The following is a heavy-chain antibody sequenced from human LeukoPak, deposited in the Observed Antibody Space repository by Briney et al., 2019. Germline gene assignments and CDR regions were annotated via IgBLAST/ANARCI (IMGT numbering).Heavy chain of an antibody. D-gene: IGHD5-18*01. CDR2: IYYSGST. J-gene: IGHJ4*02. CDR3: ARTRGYSYGFDY. Sequence: SETLSLTCTVSGGSISSSSYYWGWIRQPPGKGLEWIGSIYYSGSTYYNPSLKSRVTISVDKSKNQFSLKLSSVTAADTAVYYCARTRGYSYGFDYWGQGTLVTVSS. CDR1: GGSISSSSYY. V-gene: IGHV4-39*07.